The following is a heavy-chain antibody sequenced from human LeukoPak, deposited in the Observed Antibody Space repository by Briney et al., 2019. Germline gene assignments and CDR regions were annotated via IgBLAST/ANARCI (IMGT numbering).Heavy chain of an antibody. Sequence: SETLSLTCTVSGGSISSSGHYWGWVRQPPGKGLEWIGSIYFSGNTYYNPSLKSRVSISVDTSKNQLSLRLNSVTATDTAVYYCARLYYYDSSGNYGYNWFDPWAREPWSPSPQ. CDR3: ARLYYYDSSGNYGYNWFDP. CDR1: GGSISSSGHY. CDR2: IYFSGNT. J-gene: IGHJ5*02. D-gene: IGHD3-22*01. V-gene: IGHV4-39*01.